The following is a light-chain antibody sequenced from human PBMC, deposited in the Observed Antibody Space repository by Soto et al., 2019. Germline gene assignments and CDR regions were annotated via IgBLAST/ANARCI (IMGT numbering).Light chain of an antibody. CDR2: GAS. J-gene: IGKJ5*01. V-gene: IGKV3-20*01. Sequence: EIVLTQSPGTLSLSPGEIANLSFGASQSVTSNYLAWYQQKPGQAPRLLIYGASRRATGVPDRFSGSGSRSEFSLTISGLEPEDFAVYFCQHFGSSPPVIFGQGTRLEIK. CDR3: QHFGSSPPVI. CDR1: QSVTSNY.